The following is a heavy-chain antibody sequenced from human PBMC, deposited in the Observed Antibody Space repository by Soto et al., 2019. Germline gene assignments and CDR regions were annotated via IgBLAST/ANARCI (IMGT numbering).Heavy chain of an antibody. CDR2: LSGSADST. J-gene: IGHJ4*02. V-gene: IGHV3-23*01. Sequence: GGSLRLSCAASGITFSSYAMSWVRRAPGKGLEWISTLSGSADSTYYADFAKGRFAISRDYSKNTLYLQMDSLGVEDTAVYYCANNYGGNSFDFWGQGTLVTVSS. D-gene: IGHD4-17*01. CDR1: GITFSSYA. CDR3: ANNYGGNSFDF.